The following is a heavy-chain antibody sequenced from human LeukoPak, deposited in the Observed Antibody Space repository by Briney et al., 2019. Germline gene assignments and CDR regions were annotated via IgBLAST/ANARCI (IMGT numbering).Heavy chain of an antibody. CDR2: IDSSSSSI. CDR1: GFTFSTCE. Sequence: PGGALRLSCAASGFTFSTCEMNWGRQAPGKGGEWVSYIDSSSSSIYYADSVKGRFTISRDNAKNSLYLQMNSLRAEDTAVYYCAKVGRSTRPGYWGQGTLVTVSS. J-gene: IGHJ4*02. CDR3: AKVGRSTRPGY. V-gene: IGHV3-48*03. D-gene: IGHD6-6*01.